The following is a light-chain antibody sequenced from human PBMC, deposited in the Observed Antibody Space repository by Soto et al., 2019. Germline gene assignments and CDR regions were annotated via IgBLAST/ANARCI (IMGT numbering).Light chain of an antibody. CDR2: KAS. V-gene: IGKV1-5*03. Sequence: DIQMTQSPSTLSASVGDRVTITCRASQSISSWLAWYQQKPGKAPKLLIYKASSLETGVPSRFSGSGSGTEFTLTISSLQPDDFATYYCQQYNSNLWMFGQGTKVEIK. CDR1: QSISSW. J-gene: IGKJ1*01. CDR3: QQYNSNLWM.